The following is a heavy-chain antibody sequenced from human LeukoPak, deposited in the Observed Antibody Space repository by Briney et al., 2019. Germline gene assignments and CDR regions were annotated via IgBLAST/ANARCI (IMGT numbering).Heavy chain of an antibody. CDR2: ISNDGNDK. CDR3: ARDEYYAGSGSDAFDI. D-gene: IGHD3-22*01. Sequence: PGGSLRLSCAASGFTFSSYAMHWVRQAPGKGLEWVAVISNDGNDKYHADSVKGRFTISRDNPKNTLYLQMNSLRPEDTAVYYCARDEYYAGSGSDAFDIWGQGTMVTVSS. J-gene: IGHJ3*02. CDR1: GFTFSSYA. V-gene: IGHV3-30-3*01.